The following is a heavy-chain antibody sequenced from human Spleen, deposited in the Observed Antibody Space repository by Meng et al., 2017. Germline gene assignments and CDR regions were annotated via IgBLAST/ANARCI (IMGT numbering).Heavy chain of an antibody. Sequence: GESLKISCAASGFTFSSHAMSWVRQAPGKGLEWVSSITSSSNYIYYADSMKGRFTISRDNAKNSLYLQMNSLRAEDTAVYYCARELQTPTFDYWGQGTLVTVSS. CDR3: ARELQTPTFDY. V-gene: IGHV3-21*01. D-gene: IGHD3-10*01. J-gene: IGHJ4*02. CDR1: GFTFSSHA. CDR2: ITSSSNYI.